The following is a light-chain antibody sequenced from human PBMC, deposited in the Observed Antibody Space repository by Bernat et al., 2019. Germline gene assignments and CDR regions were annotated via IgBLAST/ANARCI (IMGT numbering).Light chain of an antibody. CDR1: QSVSSSS. Sequence: EIVLTQSPGTLFLSPGERATLSCRASQSVSSSSLAWYQQKPGQASRPLIYGGSNRATGIPDRFSGSGSGTDFTLAISRLEPEDFAVYYCQQCGSSPLTFGGGTKVEIK. CDR3: QQCGSSPLT. J-gene: IGKJ4*01. V-gene: IGKV3-20*01. CDR2: GGS.